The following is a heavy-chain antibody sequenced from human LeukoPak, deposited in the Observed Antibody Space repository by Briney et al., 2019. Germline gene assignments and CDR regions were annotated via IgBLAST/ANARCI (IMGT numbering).Heavy chain of an antibody. CDR1: GFTFSSYA. D-gene: IGHD5-18*01. CDR2: ISGSGGST. CDR3: AKGLDTAMVIGLPFYALDYYYYGMDV. V-gene: IGHV3-23*01. J-gene: IGHJ6*02. Sequence: PGGSLRLSCAASGFTFSSYAMSWVRQAPGKGLEWVSAISGSGGSTYYADSVKGRFTISRDNSKNTLYLQMNSLRAEDTAVYYCAKGLDTAMVIGLPFYALDYYYYGMDVWGQGATVTVSS.